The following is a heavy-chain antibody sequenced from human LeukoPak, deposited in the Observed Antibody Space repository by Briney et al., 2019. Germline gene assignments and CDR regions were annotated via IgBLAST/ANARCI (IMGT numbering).Heavy chain of an antibody. D-gene: IGHD5-18*01. CDR3: ASRDTATGLD. Sequence: SETLSLTCAVYGVSFSGYYWSWIRQPPGKGLEWIGEIHHSGSTNYNPSLKSRVTISVDTSKNQFSLKLSSVTAADTAVYYCASRDTATGLDWGQGTLVTVSS. CDR1: GVSFSGYY. V-gene: IGHV4-34*01. CDR2: IHHSGST. J-gene: IGHJ4*02.